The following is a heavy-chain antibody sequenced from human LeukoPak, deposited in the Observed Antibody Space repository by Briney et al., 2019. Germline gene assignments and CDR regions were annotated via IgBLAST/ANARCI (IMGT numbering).Heavy chain of an antibody. CDR3: ARDRGGYCSGGSCYPFDY. CDR2: IYYSGST. D-gene: IGHD2-15*01. V-gene: IGHV4-39*07. CDR1: GGSISSSSYY. Sequence: PSETLSLTCTVSGGSISSSSYYWGWIRQPPGKGLEWIGSIYYSGSTYYNPSLKSRVTISVDTSKNQFSLKLSSVTAADTAVYYCARDRGGYCSGGSCYPFDYWGQGTLVTVSS. J-gene: IGHJ4*02.